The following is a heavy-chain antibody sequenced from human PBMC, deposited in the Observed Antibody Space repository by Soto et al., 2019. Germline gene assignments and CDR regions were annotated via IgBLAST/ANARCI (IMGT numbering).Heavy chain of an antibody. V-gene: IGHV1-3*01. CDR2: INAGNGNT. D-gene: IGHD3-22*01. Sequence: AASVKVSCKASGYTFTSYAMHWVRQAPGQRLEWMGWINAGNGNTKYSQKFQGRVTITRDTSASTAYMELSSLRSEDTAVYYCAFSDSSGYYFDYWGQGTLVTVSS. CDR1: GYTFTSYA. J-gene: IGHJ4*02. CDR3: AFSDSSGYYFDY.